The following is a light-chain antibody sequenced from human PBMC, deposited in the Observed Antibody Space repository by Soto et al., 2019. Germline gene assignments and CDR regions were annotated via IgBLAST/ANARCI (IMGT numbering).Light chain of an antibody. CDR1: QSVSSSY. V-gene: IGKV3-20*01. CDR3: QQYGSSPPWT. CDR2: GAS. Sequence: EIVLTQSPGTLYLSPGERATLSCRASQSVSSSYLAWYQQKPGQAPRLLIYGASSRATGIPDRFSGSGSGTDFTLTISRREPEDFAVYYCQQYGSSPPWTFGQGTKVDIK. J-gene: IGKJ1*01.